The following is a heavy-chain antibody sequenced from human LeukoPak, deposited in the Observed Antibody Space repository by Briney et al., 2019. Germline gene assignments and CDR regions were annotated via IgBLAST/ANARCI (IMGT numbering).Heavy chain of an antibody. Sequence: GGSLRLSCAASGFTFNNYGMHWVRQAPGKGLEWVAVISYDGRNIHYPDSVKGRFTISRDNSRSTLYLQMNSLRPEDTAIYYCAREGYYGSGSPPSLYFDYWGQGTLVTVSS. D-gene: IGHD3-10*01. CDR1: GFTFNNYG. J-gene: IGHJ4*02. CDR3: AREGYYGSGSPPSLYFDY. CDR2: ISYDGRNI. V-gene: IGHV3-30*03.